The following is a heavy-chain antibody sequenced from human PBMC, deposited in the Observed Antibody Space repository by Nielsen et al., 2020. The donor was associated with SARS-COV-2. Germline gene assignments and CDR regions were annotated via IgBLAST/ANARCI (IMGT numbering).Heavy chain of an antibody. Sequence: SLKISCAASGFTFDDYAMHWVRQAPGKGLEWVSGISWNSGSIGYADSVKGRFTISRDNAKNSLYLQMNSLRAEDTAVYYCAKDLYSGSYPFDYWGQGTLVTVSS. CDR2: ISWNSGSI. D-gene: IGHD1-26*01. CDR1: GFTFDDYA. J-gene: IGHJ4*02. V-gene: IGHV3-9*01. CDR3: AKDLYSGSYPFDY.